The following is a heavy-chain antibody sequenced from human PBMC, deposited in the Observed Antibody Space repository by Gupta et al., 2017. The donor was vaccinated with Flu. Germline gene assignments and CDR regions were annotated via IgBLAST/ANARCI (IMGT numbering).Heavy chain of an antibody. D-gene: IGHD1-7*01. Sequence: QVQLVQSGAEVKKPGSSVKVSCKASGGTFSSYAISWVRQAPGQGLEWMGGIIPICGTANYAQKFQGRVTITADESTSTAYMELSSLRSEDTAVYYCASSSLRLNWNYVLGFDYWGQGTLVTVSS. J-gene: IGHJ4*02. CDR3: ASSSLRLNWNYVLGFDY. CDR1: GGTFSSYA. CDR2: IIPICGTA. V-gene: IGHV1-69*01.